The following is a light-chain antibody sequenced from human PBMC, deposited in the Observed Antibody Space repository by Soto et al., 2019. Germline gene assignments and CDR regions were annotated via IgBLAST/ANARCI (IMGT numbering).Light chain of an antibody. V-gene: IGKV1-39*01. CDR1: QTISSY. CDR3: QQSYSTPPT. J-gene: IGKJ1*01. Sequence: DIQMTQSPSSLSASVGDRVSITCRASQTISSYLHWYQQKPGKAHKLLIYAASLHTGVPSRFSGSGSGTDFTLTISSLQPEDFAIYYCQQSYSTPPTFGQGTKVDIK. CDR2: AAS.